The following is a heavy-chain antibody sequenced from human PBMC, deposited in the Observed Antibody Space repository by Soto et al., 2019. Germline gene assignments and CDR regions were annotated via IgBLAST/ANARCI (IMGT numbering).Heavy chain of an antibody. CDR1: GYTFTSYY. Sequence: ASVKVSCKASGYTFTSYYMHWVRQAPGQGLEWMGIINPSGGSTSYAQKFQGRVTMTRDTSTSTVYMELNSLRAEDTAVYYCARVSGGYYYYYYGMDVWGQGTTVTVSS. CDR2: INPSGGST. V-gene: IGHV1-46*01. J-gene: IGHJ6*02. D-gene: IGHD2-15*01. CDR3: ARVSGGYYYYYYGMDV.